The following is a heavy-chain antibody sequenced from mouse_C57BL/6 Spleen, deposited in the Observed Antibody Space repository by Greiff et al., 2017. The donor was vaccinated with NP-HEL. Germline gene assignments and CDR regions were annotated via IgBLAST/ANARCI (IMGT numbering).Heavy chain of an antibody. V-gene: IGHV1-42*01. Sequence: VQLQQSGPELVKPGASVKISCKASGYSFTGYYMNWVKQSPEKSLEWIGEINPSTGGTTYNQKFKAKATLTVDKSSSTAYMQLKSLTSEDSAVYYCARPPLLLRYDYYAMDYWGQGTSVTVSS. CDR2: INPSTGGT. CDR3: ARPPLLLRYDYYAMDY. D-gene: IGHD1-1*01. J-gene: IGHJ4*01. CDR1: GYSFTGYY.